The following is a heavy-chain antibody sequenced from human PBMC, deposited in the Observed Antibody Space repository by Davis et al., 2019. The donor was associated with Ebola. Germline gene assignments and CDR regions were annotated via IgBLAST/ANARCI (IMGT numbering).Heavy chain of an antibody. CDR3: ARVASVAGVYYYGMDV. D-gene: IGHD6-19*01. CDR2: IYSGGST. CDR1: GFTVSSNY. Sequence: GESLKISCAASGFTVSSNYMSWVRQAPGKGLEWVSVIYSGGSTFYADSVKGRFTISRDNSKNTPYLQMNSLRAEDTAVYYCARVASVAGVYYYGMDVWGQGTTVTVSS. J-gene: IGHJ6*02. V-gene: IGHV3-53*01.